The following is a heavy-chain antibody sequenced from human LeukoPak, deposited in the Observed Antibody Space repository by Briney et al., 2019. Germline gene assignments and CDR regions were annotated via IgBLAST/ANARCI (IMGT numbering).Heavy chain of an antibody. Sequence: ASVKVSCKASGYTFTSYGISWVRQAPGQGLEWMGWISAYNGNTNYAQKLQGRVTMTIDTSTSTAYMELRSLRSDDTAVYYCARGYGTYNWNDGIDYWGQGTLVTVSS. V-gene: IGHV1-18*01. CDR3: ARGYGTYNWNDGIDY. CDR2: ISAYNGNT. J-gene: IGHJ4*02. CDR1: GYTFTSYG. D-gene: IGHD1-20*01.